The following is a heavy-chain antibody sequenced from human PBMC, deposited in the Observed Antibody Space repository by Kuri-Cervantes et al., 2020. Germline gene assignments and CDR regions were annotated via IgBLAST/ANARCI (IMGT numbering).Heavy chain of an antibody. D-gene: IGHD1-26*01. V-gene: IGHV3-30-3*01. CDR2: ISYDGSNK. J-gene: IGHJ4*02. Sequence: GESLKISCAASGFTFSSYAMHWVRQAPGKGLEWVAVISYDGSNKYYADSVKGRFTISRDNSKNTLYLQMNSLRAEDTAVYYCARVGPGGFFDYRGQGTLVTVSS. CDR3: ARVGPGGFFDY. CDR1: GFTFSSYA.